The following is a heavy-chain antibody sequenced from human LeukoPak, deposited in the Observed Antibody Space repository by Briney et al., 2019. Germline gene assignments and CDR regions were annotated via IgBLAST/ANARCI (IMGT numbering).Heavy chain of an antibody. D-gene: IGHD6-19*01. V-gene: IGHV4-4*07. CDR2: IYTSGST. J-gene: IGHJ3*02. CDR1: GGSISSYY. Sequence: SETLSLTCTVSGGSISSYYWSWIRQPAGKGLEWIGRIYTSGSTNYNPSLKSRVTMSVDTSKNQFSLKLSSVTAADTAVYYCARDLAVAGRGDAFDIWGQGTMVTASS. CDR3: ARDLAVAGRGDAFDI.